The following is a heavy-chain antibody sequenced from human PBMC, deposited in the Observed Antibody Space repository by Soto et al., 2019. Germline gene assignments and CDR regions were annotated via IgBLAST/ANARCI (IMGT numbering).Heavy chain of an antibody. V-gene: IGHV3-21*01. CDR1: GFTFSTCS. CDR2: ISATGTYT. Sequence: EVQLVESGGGLVEPGGSLRLSCATSGFTFSTCSMNWVRQAPGKGLEWVSSISATGTYTFYADSLKGRFTISRDNARNSLFLQMNSLRVEDTDLYYCTHEYNSRQDLNHWGQGALVTVSS. D-gene: IGHD6-6*01. CDR3: THEYNSRQDLNH. J-gene: IGHJ5*02.